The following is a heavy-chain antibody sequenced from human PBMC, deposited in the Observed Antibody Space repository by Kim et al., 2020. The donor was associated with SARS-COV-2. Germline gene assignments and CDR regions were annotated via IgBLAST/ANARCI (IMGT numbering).Heavy chain of an antibody. CDR2: TRNKANSYTT. Sequence: GGSLRLSCAASGFTFSDHYMDWVRQAPGKGLEWVGRTRNKANSYTTEYAASVKGRFTISRDDSKNSLYLQMNSLKTEDTAVYYCARDAPVVVAATTNYWYFDLWGRGTLVTVSS. CDR3: ARDAPVVVAATTNYWYFDL. J-gene: IGHJ2*01. CDR1: GFTFSDHY. D-gene: IGHD2-15*01. V-gene: IGHV3-72*01.